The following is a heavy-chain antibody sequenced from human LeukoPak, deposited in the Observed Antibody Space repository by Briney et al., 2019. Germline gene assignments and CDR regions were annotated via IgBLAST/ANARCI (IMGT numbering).Heavy chain of an antibody. CDR2: ISAYNGNT. J-gene: IGHJ5*02. V-gene: IGHV1-18*01. D-gene: IGHD3-3*01. Sequence: ASVKVSCKASGYTFTSYGISWVRQAPGQGLEWMGWISAYNGNTNYAQKLQGRVTMTTDTSTSTAYMELRSLRSDDTAVYYCARDSIFGVKKRWFDPWGQGTLVTVYS. CDR3: ARDSIFGVKKRWFDP. CDR1: GYTFTSYG.